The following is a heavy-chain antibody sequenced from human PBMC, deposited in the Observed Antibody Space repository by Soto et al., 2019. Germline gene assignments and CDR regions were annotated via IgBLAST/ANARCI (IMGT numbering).Heavy chain of an antibody. CDR1: GGSISSSSYS. CDR2: IHYTGST. Sequence: PSETLSLTCTVSGGSISSSSYSWGWVRQPPGKGLEWIGNIHYTGSTYFNPSLKSRVTISVDMAKNQFSLKLTSVTAADTAVFYCARLVSSTVFFDYWGQGTLVTVSS. V-gene: IGHV4-39*01. D-gene: IGHD2-2*01. CDR3: ARLVSSTVFFDY. J-gene: IGHJ4*02.